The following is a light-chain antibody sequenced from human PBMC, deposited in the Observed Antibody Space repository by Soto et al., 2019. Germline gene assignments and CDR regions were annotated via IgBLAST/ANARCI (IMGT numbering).Light chain of an antibody. V-gene: IGLV2-14*02. CDR1: STDVGSHKL. J-gene: IGLJ1*01. CDR3: SSYAGSNNFV. CDR2: EAY. Sequence: SVLTQPASVSGSPGQSITISCTGTSTDVGSHKLVSWYQQYPGNAPKLIIFEAYKRPSGVSNRFSGSKSGSTASLTVSGLQADDEAHYYCSSYAGSNNFVFGTGTKVTVL.